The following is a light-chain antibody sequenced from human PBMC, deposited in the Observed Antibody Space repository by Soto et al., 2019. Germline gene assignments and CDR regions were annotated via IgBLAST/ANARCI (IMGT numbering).Light chain of an antibody. V-gene: IGKV1-5*03. J-gene: IGKJ1*01. CDR2: KAS. CDR1: QNINNY. Sequence: MTLSPSSLSATVGDRVTITCQASQNINNYLNWYQQKPGRAPKLLIYKASTLKSGVPSRFSGSGSGTEFTLTISSLQPDDFATYYCQHYNSYSEAFGQGTKVDIK. CDR3: QHYNSYSEA.